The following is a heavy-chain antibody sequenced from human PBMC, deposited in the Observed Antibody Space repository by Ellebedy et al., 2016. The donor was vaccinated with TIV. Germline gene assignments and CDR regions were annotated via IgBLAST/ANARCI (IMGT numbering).Heavy chain of an antibody. Sequence: SETLSLTCSVSGVSISGHWWSWIRQPPGKGLDWIGYSSYNGDTNYNPSLKSRVTMSVDTSRNKFSLKLSSVTAADTALYFCARGPNQDFFDYWGLGTLVTVSS. V-gene: IGHV4-59*11. J-gene: IGHJ4*02. CDR2: SSYNGDT. D-gene: IGHD1-14*01. CDR3: ARGPNQDFFDY. CDR1: GVSISGHW.